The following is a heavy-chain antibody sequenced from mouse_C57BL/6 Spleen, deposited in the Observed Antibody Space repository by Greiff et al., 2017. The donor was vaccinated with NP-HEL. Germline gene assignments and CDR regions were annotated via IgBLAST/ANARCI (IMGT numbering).Heavy chain of an antibody. V-gene: IGHV5-6*01. CDR3: ARQNYYGSGSMDY. CDR2: ISSGGSYT. D-gene: IGHD1-1*01. Sequence: EVKLMESGGDLVKPGGSLKLSCVASGFTFSSYGMSWVRQTPDKRLEWVATISSGGSYTYYPDSVKGRFTISRDNAKNTLYLQMSSLKSEDTAMYYCARQNYYGSGSMDYWGQGTSVTVSS. J-gene: IGHJ4*01. CDR1: GFTFSSYG.